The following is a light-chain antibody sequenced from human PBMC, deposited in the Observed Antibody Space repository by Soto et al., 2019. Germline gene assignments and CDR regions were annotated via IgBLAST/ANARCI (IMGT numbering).Light chain of an antibody. CDR1: QSVSSY. V-gene: IGKV3-11*01. Sequence: EIVLTQSPATLSLSPGERATLSCGASQSVSSYLAWYQQKPGQAPRLLIYDASNRATGIPARFSGSGSGTDFTLTISSLEPEDFAVYYCQQRGTFGQGTKVDIK. CDR2: DAS. J-gene: IGKJ1*01. CDR3: QQRGT.